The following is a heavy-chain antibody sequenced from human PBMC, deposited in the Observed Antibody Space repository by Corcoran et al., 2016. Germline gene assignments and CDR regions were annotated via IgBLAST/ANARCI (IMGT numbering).Heavy chain of an antibody. CDR3: ARGVGRGRAMVTSFDY. V-gene: IGHV4-34*01. CDR1: GGSFRGYY. Sequence: QLQLQQWGAGLLKPSETLYLPCAVYGGSFRGYYWSWIRQPPGKGLEWIGEINHSGSTNYNPTLKSRVNISVEQSKNQFSLKLSSVTAAATAVYDCARGVGRGRAMVTSFDYWGQGTLVTVSS. J-gene: IGHJ4*02. CDR2: INHSGST. D-gene: IGHD5-18*01.